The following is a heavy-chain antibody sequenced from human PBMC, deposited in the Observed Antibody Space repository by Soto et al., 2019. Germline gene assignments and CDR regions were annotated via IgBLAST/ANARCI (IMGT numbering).Heavy chain of an antibody. Sequence: QVQLVESGGGLVKPGGSLRLSCAASGFTFSDYYMSWIRQAPGKGLEWVSYISSSSSYTNYADSVKGRFTISRDNAKNSLYLQMNSLRAEDTAVYYCAREEGAYSNEGYGMDVWGQGTTVTVSS. CDR2: ISSSSSYT. V-gene: IGHV3-11*06. J-gene: IGHJ6*02. CDR1: GFTFSDYY. D-gene: IGHD4-4*01. CDR3: AREEGAYSNEGYGMDV.